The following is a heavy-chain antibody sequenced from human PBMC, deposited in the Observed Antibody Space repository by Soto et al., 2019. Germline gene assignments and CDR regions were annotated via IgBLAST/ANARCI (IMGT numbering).Heavy chain of an antibody. CDR3: AKSPVSGGSLDRLSEFFFPSQYLYFDY. Sequence: EVQLLESGGGLVQPGGSLRLSCAASGFTFSSYAMSWVRQAPGRGLEWVSAISGSGGSTYYADSVKGRFTISRDNSKNTLYLQMNSLRAEDTAVYYCAKSPVSGGSLDRLSEFFFPSQYLYFDYWGQGTLVTVSS. V-gene: IGHV3-23*01. CDR2: ISGSGGST. D-gene: IGHD2-15*01. CDR1: GFTFSSYA. J-gene: IGHJ4*02.